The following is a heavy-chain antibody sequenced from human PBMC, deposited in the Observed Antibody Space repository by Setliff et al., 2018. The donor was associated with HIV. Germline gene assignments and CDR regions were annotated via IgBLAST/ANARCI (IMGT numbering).Heavy chain of an antibody. CDR1: GFTFSNYA. CDR2: IYEDGSRI. V-gene: IGHV3-23*03. Sequence: GGSLRLSCAASGFTFSNYAMSWVRQAPGKGLEWVSVIYEDGSRIYYAESVRGRFTISRDNSKNTLDLQMNSLRAEDTALYYCARTGYCTAGHYGPNPWGQGTPVTVSS. J-gene: IGHJ5*02. CDR3: ARTGYCTAGHYGPNP. D-gene: IGHD2-8*01.